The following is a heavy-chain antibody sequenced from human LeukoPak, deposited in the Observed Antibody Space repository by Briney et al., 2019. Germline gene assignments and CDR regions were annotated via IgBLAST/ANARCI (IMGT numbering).Heavy chain of an antibody. V-gene: IGHV4-39*01. Sequence: SETLSLTCTVSGGSISSSSYYWGWIRQPPGKGLEWIGSIYYSGSTYYNPSLKSRVTISVDTSKNQFSLKLSSVTAADTAVYYCARRKAYYYGSGNERFDPWGQGTLATVSS. J-gene: IGHJ5*02. CDR3: ARRKAYYYGSGNERFDP. CDR2: IYYSGST. CDR1: GGSISSSSYY. D-gene: IGHD3-10*01.